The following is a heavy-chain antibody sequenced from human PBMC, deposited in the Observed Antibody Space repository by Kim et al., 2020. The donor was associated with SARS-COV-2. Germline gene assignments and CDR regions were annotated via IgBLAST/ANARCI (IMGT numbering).Heavy chain of an antibody. Sequence: GGSLRLSCAASGFSFSIYAMSWVRQAPGKGLKWISSISGNSVGTFHADSVKGRFTISRDNSKNTLYLQMNSLRAEDTAIYYCAKKATTSPTAYYFDYWG. CDR1: GFSFSIYA. CDR2: ISGNSVGT. CDR3: AKKATTSPTAYYFDY. V-gene: IGHV3-23*01. D-gene: IGHD1-1*01. J-gene: IGHJ4*01.